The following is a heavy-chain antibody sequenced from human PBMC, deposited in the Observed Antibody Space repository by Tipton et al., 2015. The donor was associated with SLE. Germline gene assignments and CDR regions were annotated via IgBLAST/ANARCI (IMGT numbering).Heavy chain of an antibody. CDR2: ISAYNGNT. D-gene: IGHD5-18*01. J-gene: IGHJ4*02. CDR1: GYTFTSYG. V-gene: IGHV1-18*01. Sequence: QVQLVQSGAEVKKPGASVKVSCKASGYTFTSYGISWVRQAPGQGLEWMGWISAYNGNTNYAQKLQGRATMTTDTSTSTAYMELRSLRSDDTAVYYCARVALSGYSYGLYYFDYWGQGTLVTVSS. CDR3: ARVALSGYSYGLYYFDY.